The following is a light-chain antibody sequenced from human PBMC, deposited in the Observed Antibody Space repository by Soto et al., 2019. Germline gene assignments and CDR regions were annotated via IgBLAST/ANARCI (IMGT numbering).Light chain of an antibody. CDR1: QSISSW. V-gene: IGKV1-5*03. CDR3: QQYNTHRAWT. Sequence: DIQMTQSPSTLSASVGDRVTITCRASQSISSWLAWYQQKPGKAPNLLIHKASTLLSGVPSRFSGSGSGTEFTLTISSLHPDDFATYYCQQYNTHRAWTLGQGTKVEIK. J-gene: IGKJ1*01. CDR2: KAS.